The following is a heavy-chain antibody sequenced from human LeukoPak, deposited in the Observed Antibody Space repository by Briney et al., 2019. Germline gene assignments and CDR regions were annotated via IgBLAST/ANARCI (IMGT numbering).Heavy chain of an antibody. Sequence: PGRSLRLSCAASGFTFDDYAMHWVRQAPGKGLEWVSGISWNSGTIGYADSVKGRFTISRDNAKNSLYLQMNSLRAEDTALYYCAKDVFTMVRGVLEYWGQGTLVTVFS. D-gene: IGHD3-10*01. CDR1: GFTFDDYA. J-gene: IGHJ4*02. V-gene: IGHV3-9*01. CDR3: AKDVFTMVRGVLEY. CDR2: ISWNSGTI.